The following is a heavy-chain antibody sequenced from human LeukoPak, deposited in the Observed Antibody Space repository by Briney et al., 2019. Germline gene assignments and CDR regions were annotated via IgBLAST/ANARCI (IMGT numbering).Heavy chain of an antibody. CDR2: ISSSSSTI. D-gene: IGHD6-13*01. CDR3: ARRMGIAGFPAMDV. CDR1: GFTFSSYS. V-gene: IGHV3-48*01. Sequence: PGGSLRLSCAASGFTFSSYSMNWVRQAPGKGLGWVSYISSSSSTIYYADSVKGRFTISRDNAKNSLYLQMNSLRAEDTAVYYCARRMGIAGFPAMDVWGKGTTVTVSS. J-gene: IGHJ6*03.